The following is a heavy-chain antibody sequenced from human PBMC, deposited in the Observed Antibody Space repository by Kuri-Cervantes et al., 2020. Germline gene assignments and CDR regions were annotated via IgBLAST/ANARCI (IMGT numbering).Heavy chain of an antibody. D-gene: IGHD2-15*01. CDR3: ATASGYCSGGSCPN. J-gene: IGHJ4*02. CDR2: ISAYNGNT. Sequence: ASVKVSCKASGYTFISYGISWVRQAPGQGLEWMGWISAYNGNTNYAQKLQGRVTMTTDTSTSTAYMELRSLRSDDTAVYYCATASGYCSGGSCPNWGQGTLVTVSS. V-gene: IGHV1-18*01. CDR1: GYTFISYG.